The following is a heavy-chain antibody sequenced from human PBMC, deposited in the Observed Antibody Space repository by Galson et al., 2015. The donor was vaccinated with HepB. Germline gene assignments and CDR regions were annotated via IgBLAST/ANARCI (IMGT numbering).Heavy chain of an antibody. J-gene: IGHJ4*02. D-gene: IGHD3-22*01. CDR1: GFTLTTYG. CDR3: ARGPGSLVVISSFDY. CDR2: INHDGSNK. V-gene: IGHV3-33*01. Sequence: SLRLSCAASGFTLTTYGMHWVRQAPGKGLEWVALINHDGSNKNYADSVKGRLTISRDNSKNTVYLQMDSLRAEDTAVYYCARGPGSLVVISSFDYWGQGTLVTVSS.